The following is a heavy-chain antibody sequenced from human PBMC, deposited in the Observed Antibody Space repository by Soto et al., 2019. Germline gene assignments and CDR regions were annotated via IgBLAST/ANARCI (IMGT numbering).Heavy chain of an antibody. V-gene: IGHV5-51*01. D-gene: IGHD1-26*01. CDR1: GYSFTSYW. CDR3: ARPSGNNDAYFYFDY. Sequence: GESLKISCKGSGYSFTSYWIGWVRQMPGKGLEWMGIIYPGDSDTRYSPSFQGQVTISADKSISTAYLQWSSLKASDTAMYYCARPSGNNDAYFYFDYWGQGTLVTVSS. J-gene: IGHJ4*02. CDR2: IYPGDSDT.